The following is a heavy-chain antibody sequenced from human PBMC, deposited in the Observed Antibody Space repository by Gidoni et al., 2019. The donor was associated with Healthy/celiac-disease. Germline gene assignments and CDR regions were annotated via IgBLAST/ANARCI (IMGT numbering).Heavy chain of an antibody. CDR2: ISGSGGST. V-gene: IGHV3-23*01. Sequence: VQLLDSGGGWVQPGGSLRISCAHSGFTFSSSAMSWVRQAPAKGLEWVSAISGSGGSTYYADSVKGRFTISRDNSKNTLYLQMNSLRAEDTAVYYCAKDPDTAMAYFDYWGQGTLVTVSS. J-gene: IGHJ4*02. CDR1: GFTFSSSA. CDR3: AKDPDTAMAYFDY. D-gene: IGHD5-18*01.